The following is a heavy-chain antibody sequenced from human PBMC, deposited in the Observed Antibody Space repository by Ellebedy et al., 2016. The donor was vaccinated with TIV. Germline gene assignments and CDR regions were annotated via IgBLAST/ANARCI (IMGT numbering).Heavy chain of an antibody. V-gene: IGHV5-51*01. CDR1: GYSFTSYW. D-gene: IGHD2-2*01. Sequence: GESLKISXKGSGYSFTSYWIGWVRQMPGKGLEWMGIIYPGDSDTRYSPSFQGQVTISADKSISTAYLQWSSLKASDTAMYYCARHSLPREYCSSTSCYFSGGMDVWGQGTTVTVSS. CDR3: ARHSLPREYCSSTSCYFSGGMDV. CDR2: IYPGDSDT. J-gene: IGHJ6*02.